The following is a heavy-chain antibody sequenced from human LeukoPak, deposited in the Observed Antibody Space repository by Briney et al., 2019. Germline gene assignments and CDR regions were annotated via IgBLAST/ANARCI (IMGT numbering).Heavy chain of an antibody. CDR2: ISSSGSTI. CDR3: ARENGGYCSSTGCPGGDAFDI. D-gene: IGHD2-2*03. CDR1: GFTFSSYE. J-gene: IGHJ3*02. Sequence: GGSLRLSCAASGFTFSSYEMNWVRQAPGKGLEWVSYISSSGSTIYYADSVKGRFTISRDNAKNSLYLQMNSLRAEDTAIYYCARENGGYCSSTGCPGGDAFDIWGQGTMVTVSS. V-gene: IGHV3-48*03.